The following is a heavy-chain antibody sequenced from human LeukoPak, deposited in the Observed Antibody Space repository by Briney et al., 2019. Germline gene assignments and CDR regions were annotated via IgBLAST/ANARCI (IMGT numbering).Heavy chain of an antibody. V-gene: IGHV3-23*01. CDR1: GFTFSSYA. J-gene: IGHJ6*03. CDR3: AKEVGILEQPYCYYYMDV. D-gene: IGHD1-26*01. Sequence: GGSLRLSCAASGFTFSSYAMSWVRQAPGKGLEWVSAISGSGGSTYYADSVKGRFTISRDNSKNTLYLQMNSLRAEDTAVYYCAKEVGILEQPYCYYYMDVWGKGTTVTVSS. CDR2: ISGSGGST.